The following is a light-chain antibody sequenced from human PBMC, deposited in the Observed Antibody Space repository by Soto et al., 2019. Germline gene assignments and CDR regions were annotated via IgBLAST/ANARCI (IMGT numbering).Light chain of an antibody. Sequence: QSALTQPASVSGSPGQSITISCTGXSSDVGGYNYVSWYQQHPGKAPKLISNRPSGVSNRFSGSKSGNTASLTISGLQAEDEADYYCSSYTSSSTLVVFGGGTKLTVL. CDR1: SSDVGGYNY. CDR3: SSYTSSSTLVV. CDR2: S. J-gene: IGLJ2*01. V-gene: IGLV2-14*01.